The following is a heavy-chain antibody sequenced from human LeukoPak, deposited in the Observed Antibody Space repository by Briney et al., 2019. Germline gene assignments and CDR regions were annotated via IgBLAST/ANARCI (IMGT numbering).Heavy chain of an antibody. Sequence: GGSLRLSCAASGFTFSSYWMAWVRQAPGKGLEWVANIGEDGSEKYYVDSVKGRFTISRDNAKNSLYLQMNTLRVEDTAVYYCTRDLMDYDASTGLHHYYMDVWGQGTTGTVSS. V-gene: IGHV3-7*01. J-gene: IGHJ6*02. CDR3: TRDLMDYDASTGLHHYYMDV. CDR1: GFTFSSYW. D-gene: IGHD3-9*01. CDR2: IGEDGSEK.